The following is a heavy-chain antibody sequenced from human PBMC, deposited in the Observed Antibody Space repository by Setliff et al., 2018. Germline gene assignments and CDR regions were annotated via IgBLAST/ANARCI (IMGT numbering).Heavy chain of an antibody. Sequence: GASVKVSCKASGYTFTSYAMHWVRQAPGQRLEWMGWINAGNGNTKYSQKFQGRVNITRDTSASTAYMELSSLRSEDTAVYYCARDHAYGSRFYYYYYGMDVWGKGTTVTVSS. CDR3: ARDHAYGSRFYYYYYGMDV. D-gene: IGHD3-10*01. CDR2: INAGNGNT. J-gene: IGHJ6*04. CDR1: GYTFTSYA. V-gene: IGHV1-3*01.